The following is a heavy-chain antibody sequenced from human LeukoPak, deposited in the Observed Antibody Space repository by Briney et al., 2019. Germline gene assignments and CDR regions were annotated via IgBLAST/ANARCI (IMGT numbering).Heavy chain of an antibody. J-gene: IGHJ4*02. V-gene: IGHV3-30*18. CDR2: ISYDGSNK. CDR3: AKDHYDYGDYHFDY. CDR1: GFTFSSYG. D-gene: IGHD4-17*01. Sequence: GGSLRLSCAASGFTFSSYGMHWVRQAPRKGLEWVAFISYDGSNKYHADSVKGRFTISRDNSKNTLYLQMNSLRAEDTAVYYCAKDHYDYGDYHFDYWGQGTLVTVSS.